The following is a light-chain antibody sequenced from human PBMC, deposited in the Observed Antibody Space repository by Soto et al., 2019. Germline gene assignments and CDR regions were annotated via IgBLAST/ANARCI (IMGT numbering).Light chain of an antibody. CDR2: DAS. J-gene: IGKJ4*01. V-gene: IGKV3-11*01. Sequence: EIVLTQSPATLSLYPGERATLSCRASQSVSSYLAWYQQKPGQAPRLLIYDASNRATGIPARFSGSGSGTDFTLTISCLEPEDFAVYYCQQRSIWPLTFGGGTKVEIK. CDR1: QSVSSY. CDR3: QQRSIWPLT.